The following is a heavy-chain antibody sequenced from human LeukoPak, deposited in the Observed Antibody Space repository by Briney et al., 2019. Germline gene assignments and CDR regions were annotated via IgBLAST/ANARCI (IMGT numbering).Heavy chain of an antibody. D-gene: IGHD1-26*01. CDR1: GFTFSSYS. Sequence: GGSLRLSCAASGFTFSSYSMNWVRQAPGKGLEWVSSISSSSYIYYADSVKGRFTISRDNAKNSLYLQMNSLRAEDTAVYYCARARPTTYYYYYGMDVWGQGTTVTVSS. J-gene: IGHJ6*02. V-gene: IGHV3-21*01. CDR3: ARARPTTYYYYYGMDV. CDR2: ISSSSYI.